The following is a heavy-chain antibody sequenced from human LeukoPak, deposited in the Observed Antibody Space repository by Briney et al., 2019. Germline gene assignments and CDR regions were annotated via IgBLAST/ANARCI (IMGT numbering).Heavy chain of an antibody. Sequence: ASVTVSCKASGGTFSSYAISWVRQAPGQGLEWMGRIIPILGIANYAQKFQGRVTITADKSTSTAYMELSSLRSEDTAVYYCARDFSGPVTANHAIDYWGQGTLVTVSS. CDR1: GGTFSSYA. V-gene: IGHV1-69*04. D-gene: IGHD1-26*01. J-gene: IGHJ4*02. CDR2: IIPILGIA. CDR3: ARDFSGPVTANHAIDY.